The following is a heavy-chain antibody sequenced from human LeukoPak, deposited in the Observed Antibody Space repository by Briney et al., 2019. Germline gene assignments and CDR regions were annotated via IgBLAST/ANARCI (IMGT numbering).Heavy chain of an antibody. CDR2: INHSGTST. Sequence: ASVKVSCKASAYTFTGYYMHWVRQAPGQGLEWMGIINHSGTSTSYAQKFQGKVTMTRDTSTSTVYMELSSLRSEDTAVYYCARYNPNDAFDIWGQGTMVTVSS. D-gene: IGHD1-14*01. CDR3: ARYNPNDAFDI. J-gene: IGHJ3*02. CDR1: AYTFTGYY. V-gene: IGHV1-46*01.